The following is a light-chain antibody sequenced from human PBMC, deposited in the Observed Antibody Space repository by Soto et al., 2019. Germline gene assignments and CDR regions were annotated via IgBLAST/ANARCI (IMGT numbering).Light chain of an antibody. J-gene: IGKJ3*01. CDR3: QQYASSPLFP. V-gene: IGKV3-20*01. CDR1: QSVSSSY. Sequence: EIVLTQSPGTLSLSPGEGATLSCRASQSVSSSYLAWYQQKPGQAPRLLIYGASGRATGIPDRFSGSGSGTDFTLTISRLEPEDFVVYYCQQYASSPLFPFGPGTRVDIK. CDR2: GAS.